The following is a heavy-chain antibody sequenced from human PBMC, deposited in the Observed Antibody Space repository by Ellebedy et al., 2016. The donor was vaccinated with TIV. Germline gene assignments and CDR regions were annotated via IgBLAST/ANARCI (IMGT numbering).Heavy chain of an antibody. CDR1: GGSISSSSYY. V-gene: IGHV4-39*01. Sequence: MPSETLSLTCTVSGGSISSSSYYWGSIRQPPGKGLEWIGGIYYSGSTYYNPSLKSRVTISVDTSKNQFSLKLSSVTAEDTAVYYCARHGYSGSPPRDYWGQGTLVTVSS. CDR2: IYYSGST. D-gene: IGHD1-26*01. J-gene: IGHJ4*02. CDR3: ARHGYSGSPPRDY.